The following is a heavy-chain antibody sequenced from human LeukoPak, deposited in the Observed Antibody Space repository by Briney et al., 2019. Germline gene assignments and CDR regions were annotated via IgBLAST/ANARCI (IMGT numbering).Heavy chain of an antibody. D-gene: IGHD5-18*01. CDR1: GDSISTYS. CDR3: ARVGYSYGIDAFDI. Sequence: SETLSLTCAVSGDSISTYSWSWIRQPPGKGLDWVGYIYDSGSTKYNPSLKSRVTISRDTSENHFSLELTSVTAADTAVYYCARVGYSYGIDAFDIWGQGAMITVS. V-gene: IGHV4-59*01. J-gene: IGHJ3*02. CDR2: IYDSGST.